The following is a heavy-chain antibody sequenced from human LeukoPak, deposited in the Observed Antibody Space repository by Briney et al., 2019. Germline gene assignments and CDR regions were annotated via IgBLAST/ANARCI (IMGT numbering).Heavy chain of an antibody. CDR2: ISSSGSTI. CDR1: GFTFSSYE. J-gene: IGHJ4*02. CDR3: ARDGYSGITESPFDY. D-gene: IGHD5-12*01. Sequence: GGSLRLSCAASGFTFSSYEMNWVRQAPGKGLEWVSYISSSGSTIYYADSVKGRFTISRDNAKNSLYLQMNSLRAEDTAVYYCARDGYSGITESPFDYWGQGTLVTVSS. V-gene: IGHV3-48*03.